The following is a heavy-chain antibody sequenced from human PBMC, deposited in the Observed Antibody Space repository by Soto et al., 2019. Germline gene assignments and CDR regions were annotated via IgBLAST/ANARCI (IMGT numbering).Heavy chain of an antibody. V-gene: IGHV3-21*01. J-gene: IGHJ4*02. CDR1: GFTFSSYS. CDR2: ISSSSSYI. Sequence: GGSLRLSCAASGFTFSSYSMNWVRQAPGKGLEWVSSISSSSSYIYYADSVKGRFTISRDNAKNSLYLQMNSLRAEDTAVYYCARDGITMVRGVIIPFDYWGQGTLVTVSS. CDR3: ARDGITMVRGVIIPFDY. D-gene: IGHD3-10*01.